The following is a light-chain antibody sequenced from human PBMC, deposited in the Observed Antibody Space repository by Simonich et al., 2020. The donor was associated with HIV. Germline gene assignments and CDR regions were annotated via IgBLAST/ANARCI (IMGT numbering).Light chain of an antibody. V-gene: IGKV3-15*01. Sequence: EIVMTQSPVTLSVSPGERATHTCRASQSVSSNLAWYQQKPGQAPRLLVYGASTRATGIPARFSGSGSGTEFTLTISSMQSEDFAVYYCQQYNNWSYTFGQGTKLEIK. CDR1: QSVSSN. CDR3: QQYNNWSYT. CDR2: GAS. J-gene: IGKJ2*01.